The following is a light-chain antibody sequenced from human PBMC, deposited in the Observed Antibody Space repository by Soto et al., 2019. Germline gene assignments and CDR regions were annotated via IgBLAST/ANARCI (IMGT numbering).Light chain of an antibody. Sequence: DIPMTQSPSSLSASVGDRVTITCQASQDISNYVNWYQQKPGKAPKLLIYDASNLETGVPSRFSGSGSRTDFTFTISSLQPEDIATYYCQQYDNLLTFGPGTKVDIK. J-gene: IGKJ3*01. CDR1: QDISNY. CDR2: DAS. V-gene: IGKV1-33*01. CDR3: QQYDNLLT.